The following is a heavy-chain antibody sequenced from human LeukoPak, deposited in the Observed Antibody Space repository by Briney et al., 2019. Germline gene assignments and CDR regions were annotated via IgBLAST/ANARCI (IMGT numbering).Heavy chain of an antibody. J-gene: IGHJ6*03. Sequence: SETLSLTCAVYGGSFTGYYWSWIRQPPGKGLEWIGEIIYSGRTNYNSSLESRVNMSVDTSKNQFSLTLNSVTAADTAVYYCARLGPGSSTYMDVWGKGTTVTVSS. CDR1: GGSFTGYY. CDR3: ARLGPGSSTYMDV. V-gene: IGHV4-34*12. CDR2: IIYSGRT. D-gene: IGHD6-13*01.